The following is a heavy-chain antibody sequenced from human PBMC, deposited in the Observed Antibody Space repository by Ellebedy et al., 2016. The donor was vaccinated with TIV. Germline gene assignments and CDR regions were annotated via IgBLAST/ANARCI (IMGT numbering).Heavy chain of an antibody. Sequence: APVKVSCKTSGYTFTGYYMQWVRQAPGQGLEWMGIINPSTGSTRYAQKFQGRVTLTRDRSTNTVYMEMSSLRSEDTAVYYCARLSDRGEHWGQGTLVTISS. J-gene: IGHJ1*01. V-gene: IGHV1-46*01. D-gene: IGHD3-16*01. CDR3: ARLSDRGEH. CDR1: GYTFTGYY. CDR2: INPSTGST.